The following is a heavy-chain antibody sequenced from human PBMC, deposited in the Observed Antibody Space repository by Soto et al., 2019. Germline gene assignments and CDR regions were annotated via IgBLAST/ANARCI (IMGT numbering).Heavy chain of an antibody. CDR1: GGTFSSDS. Sequence: QVQLVQSGAELKKPGSSVRVSCQASGGTFSSDSVNWVRQAPGQGLEWMGGIIPIFPTADHAQRFQCRVTITADKSTNTAYMELSSLRSDDTAGYYCAIRTSVFGVVAMGGLDGWGQGTTVTVSS. V-gene: IGHV1-69*14. CDR2: IIPIFPTA. J-gene: IGHJ6*02. D-gene: IGHD3-3*01. CDR3: AIRTSVFGVVAMGGLDG.